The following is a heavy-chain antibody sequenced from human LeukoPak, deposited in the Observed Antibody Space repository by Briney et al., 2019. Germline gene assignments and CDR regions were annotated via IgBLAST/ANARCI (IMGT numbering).Heavy chain of an antibody. V-gene: IGHV4-4*07. D-gene: IGHD2-21*02. CDR3: ARVAYCGGDCYSDWFDP. Sequence: SETLSLTCTVSGGSISSYYWSWIRQPAGKGLEWIGRIYTSGSTNYNPSLKSRVTMSVDTSKNQFSLKLSSVTAADTAVYYCARVAYCGGDCYSDWFDPWGQGTLVTVSS. J-gene: IGHJ5*02. CDR1: GGSISSYY. CDR2: IYTSGST.